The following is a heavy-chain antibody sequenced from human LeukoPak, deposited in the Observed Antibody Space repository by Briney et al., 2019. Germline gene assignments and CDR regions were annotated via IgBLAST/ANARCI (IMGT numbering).Heavy chain of an antibody. D-gene: IGHD3-10*01. Sequence: SETLSLTCTVSGYSISSGYYWGWIRRPPGKGLEWIGSIYHSGSTYYNPSLKSRVTISVDTSKNQFSLKLSSVTAADTAVYYCATSSRTYGSGSYSRFDYWGQGTLVTVSS. CDR3: ATSSRTYGSGSYSRFDY. CDR1: GYSISSGYY. V-gene: IGHV4-38-2*02. J-gene: IGHJ4*02. CDR2: IYHSGST.